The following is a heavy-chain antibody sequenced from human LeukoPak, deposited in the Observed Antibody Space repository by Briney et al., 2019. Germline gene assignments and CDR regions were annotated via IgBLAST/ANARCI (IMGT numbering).Heavy chain of an antibody. V-gene: IGHV3-74*01. CDR2: IDIDGTGT. J-gene: IGHJ5*02. Sequence: PGGSLRLSCAASGFTFTNYWMHWVRQAPGKGLVWVSRIDIDGTGTSYADSVKGRFTISRDNSKNMLYLQMNSLRAEDTAVYYCARSFGPWGWFDPWGQGTLVTVSS. CDR1: GFTFTNYW. CDR3: ARSFGPWGWFDP. D-gene: IGHD7-27*01.